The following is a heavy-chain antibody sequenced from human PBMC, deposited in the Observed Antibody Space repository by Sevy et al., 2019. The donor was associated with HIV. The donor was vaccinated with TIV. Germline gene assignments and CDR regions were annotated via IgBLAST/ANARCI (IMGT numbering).Heavy chain of an antibody. CDR2: INYSGST. CDR3: AGPTLTYSSGWSYYDS. D-gene: IGHD6-19*01. CDR1: GASISSSGYY. Sequence: SETLSLTCTVSGASISSSGYYWGWIRQPPGKGLEWIASINYSGSTFYNPSLKSRVTISSDTSKNQFSLKLNSVTAADTGIYYCAGPTLTYSSGWSYYDSWGQGTVVTVSS. J-gene: IGHJ4*02. V-gene: IGHV4-39*01.